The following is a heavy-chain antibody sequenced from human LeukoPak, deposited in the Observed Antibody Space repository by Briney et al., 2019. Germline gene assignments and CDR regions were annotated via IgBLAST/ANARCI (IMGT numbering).Heavy chain of an antibody. CDR1: GFTFSSHW. CDR2: VSTEGSRI. Sequence: PGGSLRLSCQASGFTFSSHWMHWVRQPPGKGLVWVSRVSTEGSRIDYADSVKARFTISRDNAKNTLYLHLNSLRVDDTAVYFVARDGLRSPAFDLWGQGTLVTVSS. D-gene: IGHD2-21*02. CDR3: ARDGLRSPAFDL. V-gene: IGHV3-74*01. J-gene: IGHJ4*02.